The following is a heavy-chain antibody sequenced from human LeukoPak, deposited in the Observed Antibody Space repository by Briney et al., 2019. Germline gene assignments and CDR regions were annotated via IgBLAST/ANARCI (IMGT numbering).Heavy chain of an antibody. Sequence: PGASLRLSCAVSGFAFRDFAMSWVRQAPGKGLEGVSMVTRSATTYYAGSVMGRFTISRDNSRDTLYLQMDRLRVEDTAVYYCTRMSGWDFQKYHFKRWGQGSLVTVSS. D-gene: IGHD1-26*01. CDR3: TRMSGWDFQKYHFKR. CDR1: GFAFRDFA. J-gene: IGHJ4*02. CDR2: VTRSATT. V-gene: IGHV3-23*01.